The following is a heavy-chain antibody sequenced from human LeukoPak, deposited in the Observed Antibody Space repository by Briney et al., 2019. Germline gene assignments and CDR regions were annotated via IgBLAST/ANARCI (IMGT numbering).Heavy chain of an antibody. V-gene: IGHV3-30*18. J-gene: IGHJ6*02. D-gene: IGHD1-1*01. CDR1: GFTFSSYG. CDR3: AKEGRGGNYYYGMDV. CDR2: ISYDGSNK. Sequence: GGSLRLSCAASGFTFSSYGMHWVRQAPGKGLEWVAVISYDGSNKYYADSVKGRFTIPRDNSKNTLYLQMNSLRAEDTAVYYCAKEGRGGNYYYGMDVWGQGTTVTVSS.